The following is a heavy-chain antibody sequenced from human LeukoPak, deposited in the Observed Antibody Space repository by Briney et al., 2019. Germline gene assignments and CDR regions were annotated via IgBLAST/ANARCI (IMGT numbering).Heavy chain of an antibody. V-gene: IGHV3-7*01. Sequence: PGGSDRLSYAASGFRFRNYWMIWVRQPPGKELEGVANINQDGCEKYYVPSVKGRFTISRDNAKDSLYLQMNSLRARDTAVYYCARGGGSGWYGRWLFNYWGQGTLVTVSS. CDR1: GFRFRNYW. CDR2: INQDGCEK. J-gene: IGHJ4*02. D-gene: IGHD6-19*01. CDR3: ARGGGSGWYGRWLFNY.